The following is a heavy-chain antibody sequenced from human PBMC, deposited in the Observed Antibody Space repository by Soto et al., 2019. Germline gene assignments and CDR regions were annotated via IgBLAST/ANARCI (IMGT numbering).Heavy chain of an antibody. CDR2: INHSGST. Sequence: QVQLQQWGAGLLKPSETLSLTCAVYGGSFSGYYWSWIRQPPGKGLEWIGEINHSGSTNYNPSLKSRFTIPVDTSKNQFSLKLSAVTAADTAVYYCAREQNVVVVAATRYYYYYGMDVWGQGTTVTVAS. D-gene: IGHD2-15*01. CDR1: GGSFSGYY. J-gene: IGHJ6*02. V-gene: IGHV4-34*01. CDR3: AREQNVVVVAATRYYYYYGMDV.